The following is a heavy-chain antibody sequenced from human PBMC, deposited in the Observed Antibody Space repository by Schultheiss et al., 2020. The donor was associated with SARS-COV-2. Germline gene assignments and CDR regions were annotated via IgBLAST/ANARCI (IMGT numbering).Heavy chain of an antibody. CDR3: AKSPDILLGYYYGMDV. CDR2: ISYDGSKK. J-gene: IGHJ6*02. Sequence: GGSLRLSCAASGFTFRTYAMHWVRQAPGKGLEWVAVISYDGSKKYYADSVKGRFTISRDNSKNTLYLQMNSLRAEDTAVYYCAKSPDILLGYYYGMDVWGQGTTVTVSS. D-gene: IGHD2-15*01. CDR1: GFTFRTYA. V-gene: IGHV3-30*07.